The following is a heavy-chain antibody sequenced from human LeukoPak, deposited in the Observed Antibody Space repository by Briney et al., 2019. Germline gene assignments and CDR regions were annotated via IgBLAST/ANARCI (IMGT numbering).Heavy chain of an antibody. Sequence: GGSLRLSCAVSGFTFNSYAMTWVRQAPGRGVEWVSAICGGGSSAYYADSVKGRFITSRDNSKTTLYLQMSNLRADDTAVYFCAKNRGTGLAFYDYWGQGTQVTVSS. J-gene: IGHJ4*02. D-gene: IGHD3-10*01. V-gene: IGHV3-23*01. CDR1: GFTFNSYA. CDR2: ICGGGSSA. CDR3: AKNRGTGLAFYDY.